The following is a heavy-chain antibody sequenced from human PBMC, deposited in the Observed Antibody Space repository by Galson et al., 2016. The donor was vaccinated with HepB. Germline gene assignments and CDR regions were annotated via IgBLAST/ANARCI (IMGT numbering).Heavy chain of an antibody. D-gene: IGHD3-16*01. CDR2: IDWDDQK. V-gene: IGHV2-70*04. J-gene: IGHJ5*02. Sequence: PALVKPTQTLTLTCNFPGFSLTNTGMRVNWIRQSPGKAPEWLARIDWDDQKVYRESLEARLTITKDTSKNQVVLTMTNMDPEDTATYYCVHTLGGFGDTTLLDRWGQGALVTVSS. CDR1: GFSLTNTGMR. CDR3: VHTLGGFGDTTLLDR.